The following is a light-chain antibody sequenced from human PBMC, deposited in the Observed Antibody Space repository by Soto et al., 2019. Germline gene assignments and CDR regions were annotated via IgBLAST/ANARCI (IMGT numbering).Light chain of an antibody. Sequence: QSVLTQPASVSGSPGQSITISCAGTNSDIGRYNYVSWYQQHPGEAPKLLIYEVSNRPSGISHRFSGSKSGNTASLTICGLQAEDEGDYYCSSYTNTAALAVFGEGTKLTVL. V-gene: IGLV2-14*01. J-gene: IGLJ3*02. CDR1: NSDIGRYNY. CDR3: SSYTNTAALAV. CDR2: EVS.